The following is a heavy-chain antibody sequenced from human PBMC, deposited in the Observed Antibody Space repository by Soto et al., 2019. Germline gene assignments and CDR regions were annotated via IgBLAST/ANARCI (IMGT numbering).Heavy chain of an antibody. Sequence: ESVAGVVQPGRSLRLSCAASGFTFSSYGMHWVRQAPGKGLEWVAVISYDGSNKYYADSVKGRFTISRDNSKNTLYLQMNSLRAEDTAVYYCAKDLVVAAIVGYYYYGMDVWGQGTTVTVSS. V-gene: IGHV3-30*18. CDR2: ISYDGSNK. D-gene: IGHD2-15*01. J-gene: IGHJ6*02. CDR1: GFTFSSYG. CDR3: AKDLVVAAIVGYYYYGMDV.